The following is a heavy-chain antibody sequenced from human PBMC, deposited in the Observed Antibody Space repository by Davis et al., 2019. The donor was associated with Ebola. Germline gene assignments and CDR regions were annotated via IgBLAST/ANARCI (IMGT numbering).Heavy chain of an antibody. CDR1: GGSISSSSYY. D-gene: IGHD4-17*01. CDR2: IYYSGST. CDR3: ASFWWHYGDYGGYYFDY. J-gene: IGHJ4*02. V-gene: IGHV4-61*01. Sequence: PSETLSLTCTVSGGSISSSSYYWSWIRQPPGKGLEWIGYIYYSGSTNYNPSLKSRVTISVDTSKNQFSLKLSSVTAADTAVYYCASFWWHYGDYGGYYFDYWGQGTLVTVSS.